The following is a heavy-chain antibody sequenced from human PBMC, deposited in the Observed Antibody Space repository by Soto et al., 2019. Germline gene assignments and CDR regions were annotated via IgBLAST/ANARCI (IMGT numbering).Heavy chain of an antibody. Sequence: ASGRVCCKGTAYTFSGYYMHWVRQAPGQGLEWMGWINPNSGGTKSAEKFQGRVTMTRDTSISTAYMELSRLTSDDTAVYYCASAAVTGTAGLDFWGQGTQVTVSS. V-gene: IGHV1-2*02. J-gene: IGHJ4*02. CDR3: ASAAVTGTAGLDF. CDR2: INPNSGGT. D-gene: IGHD6-19*01. CDR1: AYTFSGYY.